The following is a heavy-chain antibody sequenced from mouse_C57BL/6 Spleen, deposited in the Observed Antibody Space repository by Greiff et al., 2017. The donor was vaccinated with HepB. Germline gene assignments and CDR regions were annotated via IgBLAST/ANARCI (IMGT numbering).Heavy chain of an antibody. J-gene: IGHJ1*03. CDR1: GYTFTSYW. CDR3: ARRGYSNSYFDV. D-gene: IGHD2-5*01. CDR2: IYPGSGST. Sequence: QVQLQQPGAELVKPGASVKMSCKASGYTFTSYWITWVKQRPGQGLEWIGDIYPGSGSTNYNEKFKSKATLTVDKSSSTAYMQLSSLTSEDSAVYYCARRGYSNSYFDVWGTGTTVTVSS. V-gene: IGHV1-55*01.